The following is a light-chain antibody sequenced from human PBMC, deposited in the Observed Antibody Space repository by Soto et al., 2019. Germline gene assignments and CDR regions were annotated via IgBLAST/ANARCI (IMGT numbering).Light chain of an antibody. J-gene: IGLJ1*01. CDR2: EVS. Sequence: QSALTQPPSASGSAGQSVTISCTGTSTDVGGYNYVSWYQQHPGKAPKLMIYEVSKRPSVVPDRFSGSKSGNTASLTVSGLQAEDEADYYCSSYAGNNIHYVFGTGTKVTVL. V-gene: IGLV2-8*01. CDR3: SSYAGNNIHYV. CDR1: STDVGGYNY.